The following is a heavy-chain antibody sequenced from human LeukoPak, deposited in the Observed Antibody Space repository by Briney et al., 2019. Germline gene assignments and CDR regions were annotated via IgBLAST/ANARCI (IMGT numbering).Heavy chain of an antibody. CDR3: ARSIVATITYYYYYMDV. CDR1: GFTFSSYG. Sequence: PGGSLRLSCAASGFTFSSYGMSWVRQAPGKGLEWVSAIETGGASTYYADSVKGRFSISRDNSKNTLYLQMNSLRAEDTAVYYCARSIVATITYYYYYMDVWGKGTTVTVSS. D-gene: IGHD5-12*01. J-gene: IGHJ6*03. CDR2: IETGGAST. V-gene: IGHV3-23*05.